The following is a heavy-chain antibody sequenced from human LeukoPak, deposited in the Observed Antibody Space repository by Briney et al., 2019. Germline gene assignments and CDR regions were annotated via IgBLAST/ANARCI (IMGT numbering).Heavy chain of an antibody. CDR3: ASSHYEDVRRRYRDFDY. V-gene: IGHV4-30-2*01. J-gene: IGHJ4*02. CDR2: IYDSGST. CDR1: GGSISSGGYS. D-gene: IGHD3-16*02. Sequence: PSQTLSLTCAVSGGSISSGGYSWSWIRQPPGQGLEWFGYIYDSGSTYYNPSLKSRVTISVDRSKNPFTLKVSSVTAAATPVYYCASSHYEDVRRRYRDFDYWGQGTLVTVSS.